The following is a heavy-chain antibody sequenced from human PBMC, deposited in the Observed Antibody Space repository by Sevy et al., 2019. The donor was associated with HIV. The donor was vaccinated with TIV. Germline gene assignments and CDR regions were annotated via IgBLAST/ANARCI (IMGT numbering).Heavy chain of an antibody. Sequence: GGSLRLSCAASGITFSGYAMNWVRQAPGKGLDWVSTIYGSAGVTYYADSVKGRFTISRDNSKNTLFLQMNNLRAEDMAVYYCAGGRFDSTGSFDAFDIWGRGTLVTVSS. J-gene: IGHJ3*02. D-gene: IGHD3-22*01. CDR3: AGGRFDSTGSFDAFDI. CDR2: IYGSAGVT. CDR1: GITFSGYA. V-gene: IGHV3-23*01.